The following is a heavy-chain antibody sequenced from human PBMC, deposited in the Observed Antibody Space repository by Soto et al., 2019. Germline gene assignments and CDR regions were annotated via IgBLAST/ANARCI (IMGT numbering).Heavy chain of an antibody. D-gene: IGHD2-15*01. CDR1: GFTFTDYW. Sequence: GGSLRLSCAASGFTFTDYWMTWVRQAPGKGLEWVANINQDGSQKYYVGSVKDRFTISRDNSKNSLYLQMNSLRADDTAVYYCARDRSHSSYYDWGQGTRVTVSS. CDR2: INQDGSQK. CDR3: ARDRSHSSYYD. V-gene: IGHV3-7*01. J-gene: IGHJ4*02.